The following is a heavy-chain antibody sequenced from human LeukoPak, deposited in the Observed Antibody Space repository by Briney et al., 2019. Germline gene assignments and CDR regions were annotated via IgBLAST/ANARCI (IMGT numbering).Heavy chain of an antibody. Sequence: ASVKVSCKASGYTLTNYGINWVRQAPGQGLEWMGQINPYNGNTIYAQRLQGRVTLTTDTSTSTSYMELRSLTSADTAIYYCARVTGSSISSRSLLYWGQGTLVTVSS. V-gene: IGHV1-18*01. CDR2: INPYNGNT. CDR1: GYTLTNYG. CDR3: ARVTGSSISSRSLLY. D-gene: IGHD6-13*01. J-gene: IGHJ4*02.